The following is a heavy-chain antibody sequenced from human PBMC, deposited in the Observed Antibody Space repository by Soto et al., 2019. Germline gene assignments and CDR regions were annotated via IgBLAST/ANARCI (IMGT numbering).Heavy chain of an antibody. CDR2: IIPIFGTA. D-gene: IGHD3-3*01. J-gene: IGHJ4*02. Sequence: SVKVSCKASGGTFSSYAISWVRQAPGQGLEWMGGIIPIFGTANYAQKFQGRVTITADESTSTAYVELSSLRSEDTAVYYCARGRITIFGVAPSPYDYWGQGTLVTVSS. CDR1: GGTFSSYA. CDR3: ARGRITIFGVAPSPYDY. V-gene: IGHV1-69*13.